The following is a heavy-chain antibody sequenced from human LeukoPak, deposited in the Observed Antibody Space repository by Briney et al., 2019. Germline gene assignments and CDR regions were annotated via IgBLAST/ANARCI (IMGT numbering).Heavy chain of an antibody. V-gene: IGHV3-21*01. CDR1: GFTFSSYS. J-gene: IGHJ5*01. D-gene: IGHD2-2*02. Sequence: PGGSLRLSCAASGFTFSSYSMNWVRQAPGKGLEWVSSISSNSSYIYYADSVKGRFTISRDNAKNSLYLQMNSLRPEDTAVYYCAKNRVPTAITPDSWGQGTLVTVSS. CDR2: ISSNSSYI. CDR3: AKNRVPTAITPDS.